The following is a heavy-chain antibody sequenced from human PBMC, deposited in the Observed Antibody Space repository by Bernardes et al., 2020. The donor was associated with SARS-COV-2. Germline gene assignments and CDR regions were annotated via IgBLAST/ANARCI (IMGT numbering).Heavy chain of an antibody. CDR1: TFSISLFW. CDR2: LNSDGSST. V-gene: IGHV3-74*01. Sequence: GGSLRLSCAASTFSISLFWMHWVRQAPGKGLVWVSGLNSDGSSTAYADSVKGRFTVSRDNAKNTLYLQMNSLRAEDTAVYYCVRDTGVDFDYWGQGTLVTV. D-gene: IGHD5-12*01. CDR3: VRDTGVDFDY. J-gene: IGHJ4*02.